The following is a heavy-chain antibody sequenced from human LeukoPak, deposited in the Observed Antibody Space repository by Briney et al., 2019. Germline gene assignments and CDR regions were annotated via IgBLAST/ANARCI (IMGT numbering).Heavy chain of an antibody. D-gene: IGHD4-23*01. Sequence: SETLSLTCTVSGGSISSYYWSWIRQPPGKGLEWIGYIYYSGSTNYNPSLKSRVTISVDTSKNQFSLKLSSVTAADTAVYDCAKTTVVTGLDAFDIWGQGTMVTVSS. J-gene: IGHJ3*02. CDR3: AKTTVVTGLDAFDI. CDR2: IYYSGST. CDR1: GGSISSYY. V-gene: IGHV4-59*01.